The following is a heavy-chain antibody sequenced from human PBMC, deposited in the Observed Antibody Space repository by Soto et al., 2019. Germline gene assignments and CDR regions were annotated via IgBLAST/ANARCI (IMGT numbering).Heavy chain of an antibody. CDR2: IHSGNSA. CDR1: GLIVNNNY. J-gene: IGHJ6*03. CDR3: ARDPGYCSGGICYRYMDV. Sequence: EMQLVESGGGLVNPGGSRRLSCAASGLIVNNNYMNWVRQAPGKGLEWVSVIHSGNSASYADSVMGRFTISRHNSKNMVYLKMNSLRAEDTAVYYCARDPGYCSGGICYRYMDVWGKGTTVTVSS. D-gene: IGHD2-15*01. V-gene: IGHV3-53*04.